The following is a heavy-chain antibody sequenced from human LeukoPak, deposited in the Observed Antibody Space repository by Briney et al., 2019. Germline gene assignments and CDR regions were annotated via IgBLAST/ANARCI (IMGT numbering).Heavy chain of an antibody. CDR2: ISYDGSNK. CDR3: ARGRDYYDSSGILDY. D-gene: IGHD3-22*01. Sequence: GRSLRLSCAASGFTFSSYAMHWVRQAPGKGLEWVAVISYDGSNKYYADSVKGRFTISRDNSKNTLYLQMNSLRAEDTAVYYCARGRDYYDSSGILDYWGQGTLVTVSS. J-gene: IGHJ4*02. V-gene: IGHV3-30*04. CDR1: GFTFSSYA.